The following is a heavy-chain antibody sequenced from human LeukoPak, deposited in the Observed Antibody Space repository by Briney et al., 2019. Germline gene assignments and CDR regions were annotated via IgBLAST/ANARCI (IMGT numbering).Heavy chain of an antibody. CDR2: IYTSGST. CDR1: GGSISRYY. Sequence: SKTLSLTCTVSGGSISRYYWSWMRQPAGKGLEWIGRIYTSGSTNYNPSLKSRVTMSVDTSKNQFSLKLSSVTAADTAVYYCATCMYYYDSSGYYYFDYCGEGTLVTVYS. J-gene: IGHJ4*02. D-gene: IGHD3-22*01. CDR3: ATCMYYYDSSGYYYFDY. V-gene: IGHV4-4*07.